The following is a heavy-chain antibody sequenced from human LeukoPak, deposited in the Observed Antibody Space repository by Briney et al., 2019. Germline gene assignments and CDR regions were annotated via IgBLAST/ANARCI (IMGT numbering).Heavy chain of an antibody. V-gene: IGHV1-46*01. J-gene: IGHJ4*02. CDR3: AREGRVRGVIQPQSFDY. D-gene: IGHD3-10*01. CDR1: GYIFTSYY. CDR2: INPSGGST. Sequence: GASVKVSCKASGYIFTSYYMHWLRQAPGQGLEWMGIINPSGGSTSYAQKFQGRGTMTRDTSTSTVYMELTSLKSEDTAVYYCAREGRVRGVIQPQSFDYWGQGTLVTASS.